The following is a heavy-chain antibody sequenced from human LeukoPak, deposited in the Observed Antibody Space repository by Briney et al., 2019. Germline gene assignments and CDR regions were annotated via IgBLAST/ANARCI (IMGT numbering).Heavy chain of an antibody. J-gene: IGHJ3*02. D-gene: IGHD3-3*01. V-gene: IGHV3-30*18. CDR2: ISYDGSNK. CDR3: AKFWSGAYGRDAFDI. CDR1: GFTFSSYG. Sequence: GGSLRFSCAPSGFTFSSYGMHWVRQAPGKGLEWVAVISYDGSNKYYADSVKGRFTISRDNTKNTLYLQMNSLSAEDTAVYYCAKFWSGAYGRDAFDIWGQGTMVTVSS.